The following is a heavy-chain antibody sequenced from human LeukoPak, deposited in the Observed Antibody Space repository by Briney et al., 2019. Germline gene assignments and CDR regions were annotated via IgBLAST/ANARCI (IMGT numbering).Heavy chain of an antibody. Sequence: SETLSLTCTVSGVSMSAYQWSWVRQSPEKGLEWIGCINTKGETSYNPSLKSRVTTSVDTSKSQFSLRLTSVTAANTAVYYCATSNDAKIAPFDHWGQGAPVTVSS. CDR2: INTKGET. J-gene: IGHJ4*02. CDR1: GVSMSAYQ. V-gene: IGHV4-4*09. D-gene: IGHD2-21*01. CDR3: ATSNDAKIAPFDH.